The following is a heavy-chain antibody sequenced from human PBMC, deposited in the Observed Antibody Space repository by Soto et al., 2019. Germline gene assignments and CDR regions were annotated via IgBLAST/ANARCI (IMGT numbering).Heavy chain of an antibody. Sequence: GSGPTLVNPTQTLTLTCTLSGFSISTSGEGVGWIRQPPGQALEWLAVIYWNDDKRYSPSLKSRLTITKDDSKNQVVLTMTNMDPVDTATYYCTHFSGYEQFDYWGQGTLVTVS. CDR3: THFSGYEQFDY. V-gene: IGHV2-5*01. CDR2: IYWNDDK. J-gene: IGHJ4*02. CDR1: GFSISTSGEG. D-gene: IGHD5-12*01.